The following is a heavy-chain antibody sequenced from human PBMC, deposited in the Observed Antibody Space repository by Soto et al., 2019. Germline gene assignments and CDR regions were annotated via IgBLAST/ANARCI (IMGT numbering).Heavy chain of an antibody. J-gene: IGHJ4*02. CDR3: ARSSFSYRSSSPVDY. CDR1: GYAFTDYA. Sequence: QVQLVQSGAEVKKPGASVKVSCKASGYAFTDYAIHWVRQAPGQGLEWMGWINPNSGGTNYAQEFQGRVTMTRDRSISTAYMELSRLGSDDTAVYYCARSSFSYRSSSPVDYWGQGALVTVSS. D-gene: IGHD6-6*01. CDR2: INPNSGGT. V-gene: IGHV1-2*02.